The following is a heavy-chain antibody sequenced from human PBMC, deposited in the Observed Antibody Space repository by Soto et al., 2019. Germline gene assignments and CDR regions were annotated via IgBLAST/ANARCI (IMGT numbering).Heavy chain of an antibody. J-gene: IGHJ4*02. CDR1: GFTVSSNY. Sequence: GGSLRLSCAASGFTVSSNYMSWVRQAPGKGLEWVSVIYSGGSTYYADSVKGRFTISRDNSKNTLYLQMNSLRAEDTAVYYCRGNSGGSPGYYFDYWGQGTLVTVSS. CDR3: RGNSGGSPGYYFDY. CDR2: IYSGGST. V-gene: IGHV3-66*01. D-gene: IGHD2-15*01.